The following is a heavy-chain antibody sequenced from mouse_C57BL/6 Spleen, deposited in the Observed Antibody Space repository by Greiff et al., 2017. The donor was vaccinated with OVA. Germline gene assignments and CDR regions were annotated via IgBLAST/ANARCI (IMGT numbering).Heavy chain of an antibody. J-gene: IGHJ2*01. D-gene: IGHD1-1*01. V-gene: IGHV5-9*01. Sequence: EVMLVESGGGLVEPGGSLKLSCAASGFTFSSYTMSWVRQTPEKRLEWVATISGGGGNTYYPDSVKGRFTISRDNAKNTRYLQMSSLRSEDTALYYCARHSGYYDGSYFDYWGHGATLTVSS. CDR3: ARHSGYYDGSYFDY. CDR2: ISGGGGNT. CDR1: GFTFSSYT.